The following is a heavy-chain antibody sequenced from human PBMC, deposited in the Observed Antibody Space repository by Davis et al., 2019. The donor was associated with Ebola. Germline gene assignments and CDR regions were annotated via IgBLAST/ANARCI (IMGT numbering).Heavy chain of an antibody. CDR2: INAGSSRK. D-gene: IGHD3-10*01. J-gene: IGHJ4*02. Sequence: GGSLRLSCAASGFTFSNYDINWVRQAPGKGLEWVSNINAGSSRKSYADSVKGRFTISRDNAKNSLYLQMNSLGDEDTAVYYCVREWFGETDWGQGTLVTVSS. CDR1: GFTFSNYD. CDR3: VREWFGETD. V-gene: IGHV3-48*02.